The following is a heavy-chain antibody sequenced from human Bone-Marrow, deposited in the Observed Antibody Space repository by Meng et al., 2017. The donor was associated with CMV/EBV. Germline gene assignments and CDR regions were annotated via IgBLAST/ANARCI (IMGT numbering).Heavy chain of an antibody. Sequence: GSLRLSCSVSGGSISRYYWSWIRQPPGKGLEWIGYVYNSGRTNYNPSLKSRVTISVDTSKNQFSLKLSSVTAADTAVYYCARGTLSDSSGYTPDPGAFDIWGQGTMVTVSS. J-gene: IGHJ3*02. CDR3: ARGTLSDSSGYTPDPGAFDI. D-gene: IGHD3-22*01. V-gene: IGHV4-59*01. CDR2: VYNSGRT. CDR1: GGSISRYY.